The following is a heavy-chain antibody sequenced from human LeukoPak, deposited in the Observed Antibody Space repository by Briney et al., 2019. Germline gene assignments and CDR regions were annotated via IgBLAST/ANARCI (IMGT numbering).Heavy chain of an antibody. CDR3: ARVYMVRGVKSHNWFDP. Sequence: GGSLRLSCAASGFTVSSNYMSWVRQAPGEGLEWVSVIYSGGRTYYADSVKGGLTISRDNSKNTLYLQMNSLRAEDTAVYYCARVYMVRGVKSHNWFDPWGQGTLVTVSS. CDR1: GFTVSSNY. CDR2: IYSGGRT. V-gene: IGHV3-53*01. D-gene: IGHD3-10*01. J-gene: IGHJ5*02.